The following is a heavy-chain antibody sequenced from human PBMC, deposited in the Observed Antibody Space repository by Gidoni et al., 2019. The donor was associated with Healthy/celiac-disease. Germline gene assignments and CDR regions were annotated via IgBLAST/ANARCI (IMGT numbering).Heavy chain of an antibody. V-gene: IGHV1-69*01. D-gene: IGHD3-10*01. Sequence: QVQLVQSEAEVKKPGSSVKVSCKACGGPFSSYAISWVRQSPGQGLEWMGGIIPIFDTANYAQKFQGRVTITADESTSTAYMELSSLRSEDTAVYYCARERITMVRGVVLDHDAFDIWGQGTMVTVSS. CDR3: ARERITMVRGVVLDHDAFDI. CDR2: IIPIFDTA. J-gene: IGHJ3*02. CDR1: GGPFSSYA.